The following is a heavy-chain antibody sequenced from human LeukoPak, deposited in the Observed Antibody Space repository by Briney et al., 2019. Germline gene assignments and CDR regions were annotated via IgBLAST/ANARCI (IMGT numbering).Heavy chain of an antibody. CDR1: GYRFTSYW. CDR3: ARVLLWFGEPDAFDI. J-gene: IGHJ3*02. Sequence: GESLKISCKGSGYRFTSYWIGWVRQMPGKGLEWMGIIYPGDSDTRYSPSFQGQVTISADKSISTAYLQWSSLKASDTAMYYCARVLLWFGEPDAFDIWGQGTMVTVSS. V-gene: IGHV5-51*01. D-gene: IGHD3-10*01. CDR2: IYPGDSDT.